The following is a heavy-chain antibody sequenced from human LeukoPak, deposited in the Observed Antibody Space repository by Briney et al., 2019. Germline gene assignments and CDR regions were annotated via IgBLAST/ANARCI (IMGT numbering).Heavy chain of an antibody. D-gene: IGHD2-8*01. CDR3: SRENGAFSPFGY. Sequence: PSETLCLTCGVSGGSISNTNWWSWGRQPPGQGLEWIGEIPLTGLTHYNPSLESRVTVSLDKSKNQLSLNLTSVTAADTAVYYCSRENGAFSPFGYWGQGTLVTVLS. CDR2: IPLTGLT. J-gene: IGHJ4*02. CDR1: GGSISNTNW. V-gene: IGHV4-4*02.